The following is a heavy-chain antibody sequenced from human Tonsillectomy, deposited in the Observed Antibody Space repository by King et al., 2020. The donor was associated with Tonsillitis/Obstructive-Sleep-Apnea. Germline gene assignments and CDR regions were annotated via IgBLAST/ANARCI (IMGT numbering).Heavy chain of an antibody. Sequence: VQLQQWGAGLLKPSETLSLTCAVYGGSVSGYYWSWIRQPPGKGLEWIGEINHRGSTTDNPSLKSRVTLSVDTSKTQFSPKLGSVTAADTAVYYCARVMERWGWPDCWGQGTLVTVSS. D-gene: IGHD1-1*01. J-gene: IGHJ4*02. CDR3: ARVMERWGWPDC. CDR2: INHRGST. CDR1: GGSVSGYY. V-gene: IGHV4-34*01.